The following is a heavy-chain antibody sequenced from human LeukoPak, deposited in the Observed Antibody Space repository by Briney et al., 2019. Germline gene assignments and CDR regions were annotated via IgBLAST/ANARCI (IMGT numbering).Heavy chain of an antibody. CDR2: ISSSSSTI. V-gene: IGHV3-48*01. D-gene: IGHD6-13*01. Sequence: GGSLRLSCAASGFIFSNYWMIWVRQAPGKGLEWVSYISSSSSTIYYADSVKGRFTISRDNAKNSLYLQMNSLRAEDTAVYYCARTYSSSWYDYYYMDVWGKGTTVTVSS. J-gene: IGHJ6*03. CDR3: ARTYSSSWYDYYYMDV. CDR1: GFIFSNYW.